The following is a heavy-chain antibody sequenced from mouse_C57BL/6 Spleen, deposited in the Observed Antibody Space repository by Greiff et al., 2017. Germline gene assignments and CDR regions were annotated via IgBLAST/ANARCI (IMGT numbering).Heavy chain of an antibody. J-gene: IGHJ4*01. CDR1: GYTFTSYW. V-gene: IGHV1-61*01. Sequence: QVQLQQPGAELVRPGSSVKLSCKASGYTFTSYWMDWVKQRPGQGLEWIGNIYPSDSETHYNQKFKDKATLTVDKSSSTAYMQLSSLTSEDSAVYYCAREGGGSSKYYYAMDYWGQGTSVTVSS. CDR2: IYPSDSET. D-gene: IGHD1-1*01. CDR3: AREGGGSSKYYYAMDY.